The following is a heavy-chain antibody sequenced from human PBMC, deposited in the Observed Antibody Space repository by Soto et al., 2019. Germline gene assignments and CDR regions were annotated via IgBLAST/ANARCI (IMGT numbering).Heavy chain of an antibody. CDR2: ISSSSCYI. CDR1: GFTFSSYS. CDR3: ARDTWLGGCPRNDAFDF. Sequence: GGSLRLSCAASGFTFSSYSMNWVRQAPGKGLEWVSSISSSSCYIYYADSVKGRFTISRDNAKTSLYLQMNGLRAEEMAVYYCARDTWLGGCPRNDAFDFWGQGTMVTVSS. D-gene: IGHD1-26*01. V-gene: IGHV3-21*01. J-gene: IGHJ3*01.